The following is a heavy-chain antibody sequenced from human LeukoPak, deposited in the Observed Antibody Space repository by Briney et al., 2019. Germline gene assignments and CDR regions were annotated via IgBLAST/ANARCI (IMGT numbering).Heavy chain of an antibody. J-gene: IGHJ5*02. CDR2: IIPIFGTA. D-gene: IGHD3-3*01. CDR3: AREIFGVVIGTNWFDP. Sequence: ASVKVSCKASGGTFSCYAISWVRQAPGQGLEWMGGIIPIFGTANYAQKFQGRVTITADESTSTAYMELSSLRSEDTAVYYCAREIFGVVIGTNWFDPWGQGTLVTVSS. V-gene: IGHV1-69*13. CDR1: GGTFSCYA.